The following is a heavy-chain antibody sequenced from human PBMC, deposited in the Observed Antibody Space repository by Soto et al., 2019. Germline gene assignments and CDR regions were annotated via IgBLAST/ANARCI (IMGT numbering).Heavy chain of an antibody. D-gene: IGHD3-3*01. CDR1: GFTFDDYA. CDR3: AKDAKRKRFLEWFPYYYYGMDV. V-gene: IGHV3-9*01. CDR2: IGWNSGSI. J-gene: IGHJ6*02. Sequence: EVQLVESGGGLVQPGRSLRLSCAASGFTFDDYAMHWVRQAPGKGLEWVSGIGWNSGSIGYADSVKGRFTISRDNAKNSLYLQMNSLRAEDTALYYCAKDAKRKRFLEWFPYYYYGMDVWGQGTTVTVSS.